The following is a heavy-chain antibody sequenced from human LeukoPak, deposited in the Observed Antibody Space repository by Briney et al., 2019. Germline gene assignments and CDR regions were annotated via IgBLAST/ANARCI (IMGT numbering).Heavy chain of an antibody. CDR2: IVVGSGNT. CDR3: AATYYYDSGGYYNPTYYFDY. J-gene: IGHJ4*02. D-gene: IGHD3-22*01. CDR1: GFTFTSSA. V-gene: IGHV1-58*02. Sequence: KPGTSVKVSCKASGFTFTSSAMQWVRQARGQRLEWIGWIVVGSGNTNYAQKFQERVTITRDMSTSTAYMELSSLRSEDTAVYYCAATYYYDSGGYYNPTYYFDYCGQGTLVTVYS.